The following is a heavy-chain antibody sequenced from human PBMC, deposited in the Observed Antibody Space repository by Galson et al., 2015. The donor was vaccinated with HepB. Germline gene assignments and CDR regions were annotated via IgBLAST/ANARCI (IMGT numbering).Heavy chain of an antibody. CDR1: GYTFISYD. V-gene: IGHV1-8*01. J-gene: IGHJ6*02. CDR3: ARGRITSYDSSGHQFSYDYGMDI. Sequence: SVKVSCKASGYTFISYDINWVRQASGQGLEWMGWMNPNSGNTGYAQKFRGRVTMTRNTSSSAAYMELSSLRSEDTAVYYCARGRITSYDSSGHQFSYDYGMDIWGQGTTVTVSS. D-gene: IGHD3-22*01. CDR2: MNPNSGNT.